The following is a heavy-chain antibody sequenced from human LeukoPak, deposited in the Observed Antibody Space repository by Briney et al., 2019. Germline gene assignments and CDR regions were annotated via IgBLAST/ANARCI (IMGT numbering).Heavy chain of an antibody. CDR3: ARSNGGLGYCSSTSCYCSGGSCYVALY. CDR1: GGTFSSYA. CDR2: IIPIFGTA. Sequence: ASVEVSCKASGGTFSSYAISWVRQAPGQGLDWMGGIIPIFGTANYAQKFQGRVTITADESTSTAYMELSSLRSEDTAVYYCARSNGGLGYCSSTSCYCSGGSCYVALYWGQGTLVTVSS. V-gene: IGHV1-69*13. J-gene: IGHJ4*02. D-gene: IGHD2-2*01.